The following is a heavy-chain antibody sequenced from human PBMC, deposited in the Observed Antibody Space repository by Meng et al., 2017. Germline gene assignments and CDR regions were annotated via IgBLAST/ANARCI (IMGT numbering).Heavy chain of an antibody. CDR3: ARGGSRYYGDYNWYFDL. CDR2: ISAYNGNT. J-gene: IGHJ2*01. CDR1: GYTFTSYG. V-gene: IGHV1-18*01. Sequence: QGQLVQVGAEVKKPGASVKVSCKASGYTFTSYGISWVRQAPGQGFEWMGWISAYNGNTNYAQKLQGRVTMTTDTSTSTAYMELRSLRSDDTAVYYCARGGSRYYGDYNWYFDLWGRGTLVTVSS. D-gene: IGHD4-17*01.